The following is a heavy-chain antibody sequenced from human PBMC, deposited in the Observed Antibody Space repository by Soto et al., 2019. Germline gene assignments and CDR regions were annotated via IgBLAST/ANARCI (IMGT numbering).Heavy chain of an antibody. V-gene: IGHV1-18*04. Sequence: ASVKVSCKASNYTFTSYGVHWVRQAPGQGLEWMGWISAFNGNTNYAPKLQDRVTMTTETSTSTAYMGLRSLRPDDTAVYFCARGGMYITSRRWFHPCGQGTMVTVYS. CDR1: NYTFTSYG. D-gene: IGHD6-13*01. CDR2: ISAFNGNT. J-gene: IGHJ5*02. CDR3: ARGGMYITSRRWFHP.